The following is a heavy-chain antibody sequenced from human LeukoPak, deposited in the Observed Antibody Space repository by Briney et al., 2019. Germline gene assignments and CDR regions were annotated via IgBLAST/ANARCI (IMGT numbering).Heavy chain of an antibody. V-gene: IGHV3-23*03. CDR2: TYSGGRT. D-gene: IGHD1-26*01. J-gene: IGHJ4*02. CDR3: ARSGMTRFDY. Sequence: GGTLRLSCAASGFTFSTYGMSWVRQAPGKGLEWVSVTYSGGRTYYEDSVKGRFTISRDNSKSTLYLQMNSLRAEDTAVYYCARSGMTRFDYWGQGTLVTVSS. CDR1: GFTFSTYG.